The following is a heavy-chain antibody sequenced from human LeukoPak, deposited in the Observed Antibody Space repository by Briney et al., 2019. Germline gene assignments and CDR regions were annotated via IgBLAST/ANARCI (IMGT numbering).Heavy chain of an antibody. J-gene: IGHJ4*02. CDR1: GFTFTSSA. CDR2: IVVGSGNT. CDR3: ATDDVTTGTKTALGY. D-gene: IGHD1-1*01. Sequence: SVKVSCKASGFTFTSSAVQWVRQARGQGLEWIGWIVVGSGNTNYAQKFQERVTVNRDMSSSTAYMELSSLRSEDTAVYYCATDDVTTGTKTALGYWGQGTLVTVSS. V-gene: IGHV1-58*01.